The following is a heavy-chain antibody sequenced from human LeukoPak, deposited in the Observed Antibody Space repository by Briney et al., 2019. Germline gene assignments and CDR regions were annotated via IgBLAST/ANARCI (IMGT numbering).Heavy chain of an antibody. D-gene: IGHD3-22*01. CDR2: ISGSGGST. CDR3: AKGRYYYDSSDAFDI. J-gene: IGHJ3*02. V-gene: IGHV3-23*01. CDR1: GFTFSSYA. Sequence: GGSLRLSCAASGFTFSSYAMSWVRQAPGKGLEWVSAISGSGGSTYYADSVKGRFTISRDNSKNTLFLQMNSLRAEDTAVYYCAKGRYYYDSSDAFDIWGQGTMVTVSS.